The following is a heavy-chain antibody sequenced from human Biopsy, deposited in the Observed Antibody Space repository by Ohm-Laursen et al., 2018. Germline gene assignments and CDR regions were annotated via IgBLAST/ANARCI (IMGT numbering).Heavy chain of an antibody. V-gene: IGHV3-23*01. CDR1: GFTFSSYG. D-gene: IGHD3-3*01. Sequence: SCAASGFTFSSYGMSWVRQAPGKGLEWVSVISGSGGSTHYADSVKGRFTISRDNSKNTLFLQMKSLRAEDTAIYYCGRRPFFDYWSAYYVDHWGQGALVTVSS. CDR2: ISGSGGST. CDR3: GRRPFFDYWSAYYVDH. J-gene: IGHJ5*02.